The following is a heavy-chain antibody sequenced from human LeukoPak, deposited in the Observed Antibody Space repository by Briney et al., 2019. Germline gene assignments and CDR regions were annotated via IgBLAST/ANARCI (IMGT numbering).Heavy chain of an antibody. D-gene: IGHD1-26*01. Sequence: PSETLSLTCTVSGASVGSAGYYWSWIRQPPGGGLEWIGYVYYISNTNYNPSLKSRVTMSVNPSENQFSLKLNSVTAADTAMYYCARTQSQSGSYRYYFGYWGQGTLVTVS. V-gene: IGHV4-61*08. CDR3: ARTQSQSGSYRYYFGY. CDR2: VYYISNT. J-gene: IGHJ4*02. CDR1: GASVGSAGYY.